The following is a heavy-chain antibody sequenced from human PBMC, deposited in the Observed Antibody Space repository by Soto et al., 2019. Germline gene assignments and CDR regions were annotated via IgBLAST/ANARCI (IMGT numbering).Heavy chain of an antibody. J-gene: IGHJ4*02. Sequence: QVQLVQSGAEVKEPGSSVKVSCNSSGPTFISYAISWVRQAPGQGLEWMGGFVPIFGTPNYAQKFQGRITITADESTSTAYMELSSLTVEDTAVFYCARPHEPLVPAGLFDYWGQGTLVIVSS. V-gene: IGHV1-69*12. CDR3: ARPHEPLVPAGLFDY. CDR2: FVPIFGTP. CDR1: GPTFISYA. D-gene: IGHD2-2*01.